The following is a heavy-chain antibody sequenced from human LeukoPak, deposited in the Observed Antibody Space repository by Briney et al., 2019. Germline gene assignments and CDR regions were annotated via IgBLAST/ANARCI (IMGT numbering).Heavy chain of an antibody. J-gene: IGHJ6*02. CDR2: ISWNSGSI. CDR3: AKDMGAGMAFYYGMDV. CDR1: GFTFSSYA. V-gene: IGHV3-9*01. Sequence: TGGSLRLSCAASGFTFSSYAMTWVRQAPGKGLEWVSGISWNSGSIGYADSVKGRFTISRDNAKNSLYLQMNSLRAEDTALYYCAKDMGAGMAFYYGMDVWGQGTTVTVSS. D-gene: IGHD1-26*01.